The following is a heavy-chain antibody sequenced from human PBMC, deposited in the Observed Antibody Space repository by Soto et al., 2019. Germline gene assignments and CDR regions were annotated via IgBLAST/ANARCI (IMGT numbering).Heavy chain of an antibody. V-gene: IGHV1-18*04. CDR3: ARVTLAPYYYYGMDV. CDR1: GYTFTSYG. D-gene: IGHD3-16*01. Sequence: SVKVSCKASGYTFTSYGISWVRQAPGQGLEWMGWISAYNGNTNYAHKLQGRVTMTTDTSTSTAYMELRSLRSDDTAVYYCARVTLAPYYYYGMDVWGQGTTVTVSS. CDR2: ISAYNGNT. J-gene: IGHJ6*02.